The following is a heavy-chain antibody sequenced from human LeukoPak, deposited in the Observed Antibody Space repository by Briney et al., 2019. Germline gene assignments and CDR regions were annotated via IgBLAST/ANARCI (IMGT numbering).Heavy chain of an antibody. V-gene: IGHV3-15*01. CDR1: GFTFSNAW. Sequence: GGSLRLSCAASGFTFSNAWMSWVRQAPGKGLEWVGRIKSKTDGGTTDYAAPVKGRFTISRDDSKNTLYLQMNSLKTEDTAVYYCTTDLGYCSGGTCYSSNYWGQGTLVTVSS. D-gene: IGHD2-15*01. J-gene: IGHJ4*02. CDR3: TTDLGYCSGGTCYSSNY. CDR2: IKSKTDGGTT.